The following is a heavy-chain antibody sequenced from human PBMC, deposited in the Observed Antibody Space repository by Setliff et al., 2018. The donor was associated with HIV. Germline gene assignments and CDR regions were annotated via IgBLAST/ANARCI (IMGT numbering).Heavy chain of an antibody. CDR3: SRDRSATWTPTTY. J-gene: IGHJ4*02. D-gene: IGHD6-25*01. CDR1: GYTFTGYY. CDR2: INPNSGDT. Sequence: ASVKVSCKASGYTFTGYYMHWVRQAPGQGLEGMGWINPNSGDTKYAQKFQDRVTMTIDTSASTAYMELRSLTSDDTAMYYCSRDRSATWTPTTYWGQGTLVTVSS. V-gene: IGHV1-2*02.